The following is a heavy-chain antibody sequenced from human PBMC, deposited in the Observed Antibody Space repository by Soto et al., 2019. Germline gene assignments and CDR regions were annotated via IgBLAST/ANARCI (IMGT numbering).Heavy chain of an antibody. CDR2: IYYSGST. V-gene: IGHV4-39*01. CDR1: GGSISSSSYY. CDR3: ASHVAAYYYYYMDV. Sequence: QLQLQESGPGLVKPSETLSLTCTVSGGSISSSSYYWGWIRQPPGKGLEWIGSIYYSGSTYYNPSLKIRVTISVDTSKNQFSLKLSSVTAADTAVYYCASHVAAYYYYYMDVWGKGTTVTVSS. J-gene: IGHJ6*03. D-gene: IGHD2-15*01.